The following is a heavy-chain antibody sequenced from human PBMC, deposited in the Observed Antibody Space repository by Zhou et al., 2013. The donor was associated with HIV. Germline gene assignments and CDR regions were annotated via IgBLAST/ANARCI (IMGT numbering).Heavy chain of an antibody. CDR2: IIPIFGTA. V-gene: IGHV1-69*05. CDR1: GGTFSSYA. CDR3: ARSDIVVVPAAIHDYYYYYYMDV. J-gene: IGHJ6*03. Sequence: QVQLVQSGAEVKKPGSSVKVSCKASGGTFSSYAISWVRQAPGQGLEWMGGIIPIFGTANYAQKFQGRVTITTDESTSTAYMELSSLRSEDTAVYYCARSDIVVVPAAIHDYYYYYYMDVWGKGTTVTVSS. D-gene: IGHD2-2*01.